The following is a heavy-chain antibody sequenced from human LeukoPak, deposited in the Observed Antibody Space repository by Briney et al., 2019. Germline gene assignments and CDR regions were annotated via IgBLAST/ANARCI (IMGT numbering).Heavy chain of an antibody. Sequence: GASVKVSCKASGYTFTGYYMHWVRQAPGQGLEWMGRINPNSGGTNYAQKFQGRVTMTRDTSISTAYMELSRLRSDDTAVYYCARDRTGVTPSHRAFDIWGQGTMVTVSS. CDR1: GYTFTGYY. D-gene: IGHD2-8*02. CDR3: ARDRTGVTPSHRAFDI. V-gene: IGHV1-2*06. J-gene: IGHJ3*02. CDR2: INPNSGGT.